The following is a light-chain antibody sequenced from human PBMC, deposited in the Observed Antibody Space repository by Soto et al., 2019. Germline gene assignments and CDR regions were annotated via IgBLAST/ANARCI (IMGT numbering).Light chain of an antibody. V-gene: IGKV1-6*01. CDR1: RDVGSD. CDR3: LQDYGDSWT. J-gene: IGKJ1*01. Sequence: QMTQSPSSLSASVGEKIIITGRASRDVGSDVSWYQQKPGQAPKLLIYAASNLYTGVPSRFSGSRSGTEFTLTISSLQPEDFASYYCLQDYGDSWTFGQGTKVDIK. CDR2: AAS.